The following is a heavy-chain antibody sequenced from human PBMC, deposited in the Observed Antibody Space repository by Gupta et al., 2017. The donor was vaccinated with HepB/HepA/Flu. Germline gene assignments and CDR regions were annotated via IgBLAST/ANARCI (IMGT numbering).Heavy chain of an antibody. J-gene: IGHJ4*02. Sequence: QVQLQQCGAGLCKPSVTLSLTCAVYGGSSSGHHWSWIREPPGKGLEWIGEINHSGSTNYNPSLKSRVTISVDTSKNQFSLKLSSVTAADTAVYYCARALIVVVPAATSYYFDYWGQGTLVTVSS. CDR1: GGSSSGHH. D-gene: IGHD2-2*01. V-gene: IGHV4-34*01. CDR3: ARALIVVVPAATSYYFDY. CDR2: INHSGST.